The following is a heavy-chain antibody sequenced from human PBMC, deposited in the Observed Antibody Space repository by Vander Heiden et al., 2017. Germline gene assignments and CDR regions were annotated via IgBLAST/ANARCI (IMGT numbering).Heavy chain of an antibody. D-gene: IGHD2-15*01. CDR3: ARDQDPEATGGYGMDV. J-gene: IGHJ6*02. CDR1: GGSISSYY. V-gene: IGHV4-59*01. Sequence: QVQLQEPGPGLVKPSETLSLTCTVPGGSISSYYWSWIRQPPGKGLEWIGYSYYRGSNNYNPSLKSRVTISVDTSKNQFSLKLSSVTAADTAVYYCARDQDPEATGGYGMDVWGQGTTVTVSS. CDR2: SYYRGSN.